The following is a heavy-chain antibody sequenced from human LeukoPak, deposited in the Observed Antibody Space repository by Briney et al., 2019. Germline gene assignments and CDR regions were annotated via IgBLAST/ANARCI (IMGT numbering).Heavy chain of an antibody. D-gene: IGHD3-3*01. CDR1: GDSISSYY. CDR3: ARGPDYDFWSGYWGEYAFDI. Sequence: SETLSLTCTVSGDSISSYYWSWIRQPPGKGLEWIGYIYYSGSNSVSTNYNPALKSRVTISVDTSKNQFSLKLSSVTAADTAVYYCARGPDYDFWSGYWGEYAFDIWGQGTMVTVSS. V-gene: IGHV4-59*01. CDR2: IYYSGSNSVST. J-gene: IGHJ3*02.